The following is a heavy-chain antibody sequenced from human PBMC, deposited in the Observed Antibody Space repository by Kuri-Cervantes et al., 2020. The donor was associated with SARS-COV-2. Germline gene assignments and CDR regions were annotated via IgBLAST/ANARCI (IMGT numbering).Heavy chain of an antibody. CDR2: INPNSGGT. D-gene: IGHD3-16*01. Sequence: ASVKVSCKASGYTFTGYYMHWVRQAPGQGLEWMGWINPNSGGTNYAQKFQGRVTMTRDTSISTAYMELSSLRSEDTAVYYCAREVGFSLWGYNYYMDVWGKGTTVTVSS. J-gene: IGHJ6*03. V-gene: IGHV1-2*02. CDR1: GYTFTGYY. CDR3: AREVGFSLWGYNYYMDV.